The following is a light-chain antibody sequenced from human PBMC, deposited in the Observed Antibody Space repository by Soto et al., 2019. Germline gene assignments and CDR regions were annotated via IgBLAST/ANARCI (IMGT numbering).Light chain of an antibody. CDR2: GNS. CDR3: QSYDSSLSGFYV. V-gene: IGLV1-40*01. J-gene: IGLJ1*01. Sequence: QSVLTQPPSVSGAPGQRVTISCTGSSSNIGAGYDVHWYMQLPGTAPKLLVYGNSNRPSGVPDRFSGSKSGTSASLAITGLQAEDEADYYCQSYDSSLSGFYVFGTGTKLTVL. CDR1: SSNIGAGYD.